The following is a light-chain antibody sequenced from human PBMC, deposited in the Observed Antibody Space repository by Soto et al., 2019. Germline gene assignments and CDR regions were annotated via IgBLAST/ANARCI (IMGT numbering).Light chain of an antibody. Sequence: QSVLTQPASVSGSPGQSITISCTGSSSSIGGYNFVSWYQQHPGKTPKLIIFEVSHRPSGVSPRFSGSKSGNTAPLTISGLQAEDEADYYCTSYVSSSIYVFGTGTKVTVL. CDR2: EVS. V-gene: IGLV2-14*01. CDR1: SSSIGGYNF. CDR3: TSYVSSSIYV. J-gene: IGLJ1*01.